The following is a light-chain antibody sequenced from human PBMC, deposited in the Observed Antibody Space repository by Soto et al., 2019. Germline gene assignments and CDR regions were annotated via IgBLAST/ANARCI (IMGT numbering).Light chain of an antibody. CDR1: SSNIGSNS. CDR2: NNN. J-gene: IGLJ3*02. V-gene: IGLV1-44*01. CDR3: AAWDASLNAWV. Sequence: QSVLTQPPSESGTPGQRVTISCSGSSSNIGSNSVTWFQQLPGTAPNLLISNNNQRPSGVPDRFSGSKSGTSASLAINGLQSEDEADYCCAAWDASLNAWVFGGGTKLTVL.